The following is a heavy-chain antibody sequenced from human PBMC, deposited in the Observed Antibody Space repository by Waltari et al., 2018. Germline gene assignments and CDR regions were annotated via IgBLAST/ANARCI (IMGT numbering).Heavy chain of an antibody. Sequence: QVQLIQSGAEVKKTGASVKVSCKVSGYSLSDLSMNWVRQAPGKGLEWRGGIERESGETIYSQSWQGRVTLTEDTSTDTAYVELISLRSADTAFYYCVVIGDFFDSIDYDYFGYGGQGTLLTVSS. J-gene: IGHJ4*02. D-gene: IGHD3-16*01. CDR1: GYSLSDLS. CDR2: IERESGET. V-gene: IGHV1-24*01. CDR3: VVIGDFFDSIDYDYFGY.